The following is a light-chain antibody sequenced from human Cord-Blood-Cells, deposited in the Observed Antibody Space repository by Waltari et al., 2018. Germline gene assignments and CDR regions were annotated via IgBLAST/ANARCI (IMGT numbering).Light chain of an antibody. CDR1: QSVLYSSNNKNY. V-gene: IGKV4-1*01. CDR2: WAS. J-gene: IGKJ1*01. CDR3: QQYYSTPPT. Sequence: DIVMTQSPDSLAVYLGERATINCKSSQSVLYSSNNKNYLAWYQQKPGQPPKLPIYWASTRESGVPDRFSGSGSGTDFTLTISSLQAEDVAVYYCQQYYSTPPTFGQGTKVEIK.